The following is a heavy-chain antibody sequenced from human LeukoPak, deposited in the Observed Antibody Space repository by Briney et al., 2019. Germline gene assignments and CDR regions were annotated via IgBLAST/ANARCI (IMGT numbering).Heavy chain of an antibody. CDR3: ARAGYGDSDFDY. V-gene: IGHV4-4*07. CDR1: GGSISSYY. CDR2: IYHSGNT. Sequence: SETLSLTCTVSGGSISSYYWSWIRQPAGKGLEWIGRIYHSGNTYYNPSLKSRVTISVDTSKNQFSLKLNSVTAADTAVYYCARAGYGDSDFDYWGQGTLVTVSS. J-gene: IGHJ4*02. D-gene: IGHD4-17*01.